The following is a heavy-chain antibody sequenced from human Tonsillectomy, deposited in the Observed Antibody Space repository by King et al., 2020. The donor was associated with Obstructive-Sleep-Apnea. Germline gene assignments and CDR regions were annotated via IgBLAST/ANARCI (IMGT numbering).Heavy chain of an antibody. CDR1: GGSFSGYY. D-gene: IGHD3-10*01. V-gene: IGHV4-34*01. J-gene: IGHJ6*02. CDR3: ARFPYGSGSYYGYYYYYGMDV. Sequence: VQLHQWGAGLLKPSETLSLTCAVYGGSFSGYYWSWIRQPPGKGLEWIGEINHSGSTNYNPSLKSRVNISVDTSKNQFSLKLRSVTAADTAVYYCARFPYGSGSYYGYYYYYGMDVWGQGTTVTVSS. CDR2: INHSGST.